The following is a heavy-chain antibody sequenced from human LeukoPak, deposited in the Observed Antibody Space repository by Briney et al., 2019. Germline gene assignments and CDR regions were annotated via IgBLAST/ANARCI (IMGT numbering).Heavy chain of an antibody. CDR2: ISSSSSTI. D-gene: IGHD3-10*01. Sequence: GGSLRLSCAASGFTFSSYSMNWVRQAPGKGLEWVSYISSSSSTIYYADSVKGRFTISRDNAKNSLYLQMNRLRAEDTAVYYCARSPYGSGSYFDYWGQGTLVTVSS. CDR3: ARSPYGSGSYFDY. V-gene: IGHV3-48*01. J-gene: IGHJ4*02. CDR1: GFTFSSYS.